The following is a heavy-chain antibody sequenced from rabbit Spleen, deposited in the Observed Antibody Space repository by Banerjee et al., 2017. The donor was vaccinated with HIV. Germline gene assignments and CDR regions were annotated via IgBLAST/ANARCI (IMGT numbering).Heavy chain of an antibody. J-gene: IGHJ4*01. CDR2: IDPVFGSA. CDR3: ARDIDGGLSGDTEAYHFDL. Sequence: QLRESGGGLVQPGGSLKLSCKASGFDFTSYYMSWVRQAPGKGLEWIGYIDPVFGSAYYASWVNGRFSISRENTQNTVSLQLNSLTAADTATYFCARDIDGGLSGDTEAYHFDLWGPGTLVTVS. V-gene: IGHV1S7*01. CDR1: GFDFTSYY. D-gene: IGHD1-1*01.